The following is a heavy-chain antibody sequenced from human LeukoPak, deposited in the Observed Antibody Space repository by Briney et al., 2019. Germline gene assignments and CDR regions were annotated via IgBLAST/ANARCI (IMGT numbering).Heavy chain of an antibody. CDR2: ISRRVDGGTT. CDR1: GFTFSDAG. CDR3: ATTPGVVST. V-gene: IGHV3-15*01. D-gene: IGHD3-3*01. Sequence: KSGGSLRLSCAVSGFTFSDAGMNWVRQAPGKGLEWVGRISRRVDGGTTDYAAPVKGRFTISRDDSKNTLYLEMNSLKIEDTAVYYCATTPGVVSTWGQGTLVTVSS. J-gene: IGHJ5*02.